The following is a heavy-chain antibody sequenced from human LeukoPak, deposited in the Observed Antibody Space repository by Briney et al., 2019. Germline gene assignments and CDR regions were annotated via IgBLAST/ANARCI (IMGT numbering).Heavy chain of an antibody. Sequence: SETLSLTCTVSGGSISSGSYYWSWIRQPAGKGLEWIGRIYTSGSTNYNPSLKSRVTISVDTSKNQFSLKLSSVTAADTAVYYCARDPARGSLYWGQGTLVTVSS. CDR2: IYTSGST. J-gene: IGHJ4*02. D-gene: IGHD2-2*01. CDR1: GGSISSGSYY. V-gene: IGHV4-61*02. CDR3: ARDPARGSLY.